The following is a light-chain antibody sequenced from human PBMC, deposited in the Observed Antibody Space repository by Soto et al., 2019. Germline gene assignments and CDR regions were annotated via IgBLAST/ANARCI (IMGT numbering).Light chain of an antibody. CDR1: QSVSSY. CDR2: GAS. CDR3: QQYNDWPLFT. Sequence: GETATLSCRASQSVSSYLAWYQQKPGQAPRLLIYGASTRATGIPARFSGSGSGTEFTLTISGLQSEDFAVYSCQQYNDWPLFTFGQGTRLEIK. V-gene: IGKV3-15*01. J-gene: IGKJ5*01.